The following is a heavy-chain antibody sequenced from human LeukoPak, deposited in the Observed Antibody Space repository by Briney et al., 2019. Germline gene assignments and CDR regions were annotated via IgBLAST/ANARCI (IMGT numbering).Heavy chain of an antibody. Sequence: ETVSLTCTVSGGSINSYYWSWIRQPPGKGLEWIGYIYYSGSTNYNPSLKSRVTISRDTSMNQFSLKLRSVTAADTAVYYCTSGGMVSGDYWGHGTLVTVSS. J-gene: IGHJ4*01. CDR3: TSGGMVSGDY. V-gene: IGHV4-59*01. D-gene: IGHD2-8*01. CDR1: GGSINSYY. CDR2: IYYSGST.